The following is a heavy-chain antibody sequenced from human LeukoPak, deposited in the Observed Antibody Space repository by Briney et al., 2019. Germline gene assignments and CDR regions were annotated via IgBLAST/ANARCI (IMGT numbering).Heavy chain of an antibody. CDR2: IYYGGST. CDR1: GDSVSSSNYY. J-gene: IGHJ4*02. Sequence: SETLSLTCAVSGDSVSSSNYYWSWIRLPPGKGLEWIGYIYYGGSTNYNPSLKSRVTISVDTSKSQFSLKLNSVTAAGTAVYYCARLTRRSGNYFDSWGQGTLVTVSS. V-gene: IGHV4-61*01. CDR3: ARLTRRSGNYFDS. D-gene: IGHD1-1*01.